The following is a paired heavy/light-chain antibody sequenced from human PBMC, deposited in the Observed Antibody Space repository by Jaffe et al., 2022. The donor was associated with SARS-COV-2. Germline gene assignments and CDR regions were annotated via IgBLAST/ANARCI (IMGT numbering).Heavy chain of an antibody. CDR2: LIPISGTT. D-gene: IGHD6-19*01. CDR1: GGTFSSHV. J-gene: IGHJ4*02. CDR3: ARGAYSSGWYAAGLEYYFDY. Sequence: QVQLEQSGAEVKTPGSSLKVSCKGSGGTFSSHVINWVRQAPGQGLEWMGGLIPISGTTNYAQKFQDRVTITADVSTDTVYMGLRSLRSEDTAVYYCARGAYSSGWYAAGLEYYFDYWGQGTLVSVSS. V-gene: IGHV1-69*01.
Light chain of an antibody. CDR2: WAS. CDR3: QQHYKSPYI. Sequence: DIVVTQSPDSLAVSLGERATINCKSSRSVLYSSNNKNYLAWYQHKPGQPPKLLISWASTRASGVPDRFSGSGSGTDFTLTINSLQAEDVAVYYCQQHYKSPYIFGQGTKLEL. V-gene: IGKV4-1*01. CDR1: RSVLYSSNNKNY. J-gene: IGKJ2*01.